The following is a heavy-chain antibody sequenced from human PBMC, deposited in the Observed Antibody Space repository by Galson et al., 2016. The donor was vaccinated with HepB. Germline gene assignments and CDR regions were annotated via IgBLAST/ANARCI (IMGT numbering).Heavy chain of an antibody. V-gene: IGHV3-9*01. CDR2: ISWNSGSV. CDR3: AKDSGSYYYDSSGYRRNAFDI. Sequence: SLRLSCAASGFTLDHYAMHWVRQAPGKGLEWVSGISWNSGSVGYADSVKGRFTISRDNAKNSLYLQMNSLRAEDTALYYCAKDSGSYYYDSSGYRRNAFDIWGQGTMVTVSS. J-gene: IGHJ3*02. CDR1: GFTLDHYA. D-gene: IGHD3-22*01.